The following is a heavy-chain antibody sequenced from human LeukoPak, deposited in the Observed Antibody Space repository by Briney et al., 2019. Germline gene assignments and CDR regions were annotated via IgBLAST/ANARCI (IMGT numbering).Heavy chain of an antibody. J-gene: IGHJ5*02. CDR2: IIPIFGTA. CDR1: GGNFSSYA. D-gene: IGHD1-1*01. CDR3: ARRLERRGNWFDP. V-gene: IGHV1-69*05. Sequence: ASVKVSCKPSGGNFSSYAISWVRQAPGQGPEWMGGIIPIFGTANYAQKFQGRVTITTDESTSTAYMELSSLRSEDTAVYYCARRLERRGNWFDPWGQGTLVTVSS.